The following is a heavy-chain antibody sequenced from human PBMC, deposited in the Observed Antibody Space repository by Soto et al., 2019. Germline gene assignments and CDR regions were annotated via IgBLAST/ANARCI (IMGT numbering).Heavy chain of an antibody. CDR1: GGTFSSYA. V-gene: IGHV1-69*01. J-gene: IGHJ4*02. CDR2: IIPIFGTA. D-gene: IGHD1-1*01. Sequence: QVQLVQSGAEVKKPGSSVKVSCKASGGTFSSYAISWVRQAPGQGLEWMGGIIPIFGTANYAQKFQGRVTITADESTSSAYMELSSLRSEDTAVYYCARPKVQLERHSSFDYWGQGTLVTVSS. CDR3: ARPKVQLERHSSFDY.